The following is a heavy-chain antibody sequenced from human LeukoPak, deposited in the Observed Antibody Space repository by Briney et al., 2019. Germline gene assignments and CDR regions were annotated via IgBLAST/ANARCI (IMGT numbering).Heavy chain of an antibody. D-gene: IGHD6-19*01. Sequence: GGSLRLSCAASAFTFSSYSMKWVRPAQGKGREWVSSISSSSSYISYTDSVKGRFTISRDNSTNSLYLQMNSLRAEDTAVYYCARSDVAVYYYYYGMDVWGQGTTVTVSS. CDR2: ISSSSSYI. CDR1: AFTFSSYS. J-gene: IGHJ6*02. CDR3: ARSDVAVYYYYYGMDV. V-gene: IGHV3-21*01.